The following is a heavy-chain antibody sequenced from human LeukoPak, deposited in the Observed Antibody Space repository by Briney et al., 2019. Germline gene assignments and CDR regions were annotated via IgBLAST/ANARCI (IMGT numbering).Heavy chain of an antibody. D-gene: IGHD3-22*01. J-gene: IGHJ4*02. CDR1: GGTFSSYA. CDR3: ARDSPYYYDSSGYAFDY. V-gene: IGHV1-69*13. Sequence: GASVKVSCKASGGTFSSYAISWVRQAPGQGLEWMGGIIPIFGTANYAQKFQGRVTITADESTSTAYMELSSLRSEDTAVYYCARDSPYYYDSSGYAFDYWGQGTLVTVSS. CDR2: IIPIFGTA.